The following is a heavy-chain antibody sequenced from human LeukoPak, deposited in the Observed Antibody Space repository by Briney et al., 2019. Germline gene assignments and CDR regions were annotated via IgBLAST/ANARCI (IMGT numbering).Heavy chain of an antibody. V-gene: IGHV7-4-1*02. J-gene: IGHJ4*02. CDR1: GYTFSTYA. Sequence: ASVKVSCKASGYTFSTYAMNWVRQVPGQGLEWMGWISTNTGNPTYAQGFTGRFVFSLDTSVSTAYLQITSLKAEDTAVYYCARGAYCSSASCFYFDYWGQGTLVTVSS. CDR3: ARGAYCSSASCFYFDY. D-gene: IGHD2-2*01. CDR2: ISTNTGNP.